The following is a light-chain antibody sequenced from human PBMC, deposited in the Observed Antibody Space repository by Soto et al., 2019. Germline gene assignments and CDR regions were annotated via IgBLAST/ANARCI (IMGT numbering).Light chain of an antibody. CDR2: DVS. CDR1: TSDIGGYYF. Sequence: QSVLTQPASVSGSPGQSITISCTGTTSDIGGYYFVSWYQQHPGKAPKLIIYDVSHRPSGVSTRFSGFKSGNTASLTISGLQAEDEAEYYCSSYRSSHSPFVFGTGTKLTVL. CDR3: SSYRSSHSPFV. V-gene: IGLV2-14*03. J-gene: IGLJ1*01.